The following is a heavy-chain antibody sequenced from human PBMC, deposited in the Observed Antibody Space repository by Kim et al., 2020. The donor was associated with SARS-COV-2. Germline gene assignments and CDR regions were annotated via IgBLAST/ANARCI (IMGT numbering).Heavy chain of an antibody. D-gene: IGHD3-10*01. V-gene: IGHV3-21*01. Sequence: DSVKGRFTISRDNAKNSLYLQMNSLRAEDTAVYYCARDGGSGSSSPAFDYWGQGTLVTVSS. CDR3: ARDGGSGSSSPAFDY. J-gene: IGHJ4*02.